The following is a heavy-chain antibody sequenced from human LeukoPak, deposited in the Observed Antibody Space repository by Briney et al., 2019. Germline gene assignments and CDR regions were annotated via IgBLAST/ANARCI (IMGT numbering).Heavy chain of an antibody. CDR3: ARRYSSGWYGVGAFDI. CDR2: INHSGST. D-gene: IGHD6-19*01. J-gene: IGHJ3*02. Sequence: PSETLSLTCAVYGGSFSGYYWSWIRQPPGKGPEWIGEINHSGSTNYNPSLKSRVTISVDTSKNQFSLKLSSVTAADTAVYYCARRYSSGWYGVGAFDIWGQGTMVTVSS. CDR1: GGSFSGYY. V-gene: IGHV4-34*01.